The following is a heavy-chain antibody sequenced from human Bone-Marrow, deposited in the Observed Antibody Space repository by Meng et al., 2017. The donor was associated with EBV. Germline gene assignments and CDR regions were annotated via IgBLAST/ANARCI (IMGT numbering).Heavy chain of an antibody. CDR3: ARGVATIKYFVY. D-gene: IGHD5-12*01. CDR1: GGSFSGYY. CDR2: INHSGST. V-gene: IGHV4-34*01. J-gene: IGHJ4*02. Sequence: QVQLQQWGAGLLKPSETLSLTCAVYGGSFSGYYWSWIRQPPGKGLEWIGEINHSGSTNYNPSLKSRVTISVDTSKNQFSLKLSSVTAADTAVYYCARGVATIKYFVYWGQGTLVTVSS.